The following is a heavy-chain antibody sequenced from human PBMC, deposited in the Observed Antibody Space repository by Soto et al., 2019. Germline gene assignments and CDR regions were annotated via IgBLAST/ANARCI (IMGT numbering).Heavy chain of an antibody. Sequence: EVQLLESGGGLVQPGGSLRLSCAASGFTFSNYPMSWFRQAPGKGLFWVSGISGSGGSTYHADSVKGRLTISRDNSKNTLYLQMNSLRAEDTAVYYCAKRDYGDYGARDWGQGTLVTVSS. J-gene: IGHJ4*02. CDR3: AKRDYGDYGARD. V-gene: IGHV3-23*01. CDR2: ISGSGGST. CDR1: GFTFSNYP. D-gene: IGHD4-17*01.